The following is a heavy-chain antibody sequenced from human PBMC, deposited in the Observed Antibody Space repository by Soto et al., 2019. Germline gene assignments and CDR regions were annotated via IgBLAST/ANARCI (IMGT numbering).Heavy chain of an antibody. Sequence: GGSLRLSCKASGFTFSDFGMHWVRQAPGKGLEWVSAIWYDGSYQYYTDPVRGRFTTSRDNSNNTLFLQMNSLRVEDTAVYYCARDRLITYGAKIAPDHWGQGALVTVSS. D-gene: IGHD3-16*01. CDR1: GFTFSDFG. CDR3: ARDRLITYGAKIAPDH. CDR2: IWYDGSYQ. J-gene: IGHJ5*02. V-gene: IGHV3-33*01.